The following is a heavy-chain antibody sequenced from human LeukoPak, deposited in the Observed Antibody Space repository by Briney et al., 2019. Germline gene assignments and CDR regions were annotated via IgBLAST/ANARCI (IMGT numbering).Heavy chain of an antibody. CDR2: ISGSGGST. D-gene: IGHD2-15*01. J-gene: IGHJ4*02. CDR3: AKVVVIAAYSGYYFDS. Sequence: GGSLRLSCAASGFTFINAWMAWVRQAPGKGLEWVSAISGSGGSTYYADSVKGRFTISRDNSKNTLYLQMNSLRAEDTAVYYCAKVVVIAAYSGYYFDSWGQGTLVTVSS. V-gene: IGHV3-23*01. CDR1: GFTFINAW.